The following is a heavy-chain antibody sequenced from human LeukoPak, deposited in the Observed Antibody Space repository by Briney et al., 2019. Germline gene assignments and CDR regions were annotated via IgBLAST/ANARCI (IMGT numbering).Heavy chain of an antibody. CDR1: GYSSTNYG. CDR2: IHIYRGNT. Sequence: ASVKVSCKASGYSSTNYGISWVRQAPGQGLEWMGWIHIYRGNTNYAQKLQGRVTMTTDTSTSTAYMELRSLRSDDTAVYYCARDSLYYDSSGASDYWGQGTLVTVSS. CDR3: ARDSLYYDSSGASDY. D-gene: IGHD3-22*01. V-gene: IGHV1-18*01. J-gene: IGHJ4*02.